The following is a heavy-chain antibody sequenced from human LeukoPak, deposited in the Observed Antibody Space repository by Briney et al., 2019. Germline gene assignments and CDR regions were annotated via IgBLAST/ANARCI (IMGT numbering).Heavy chain of an antibody. Sequence: SETLSLTCTVSGGSINSYYWSWIRQPPGKGLEWIGEINHSGSTNYNPSLKSRVTISVDTSKNQFSLKLSSVTAADTAVYYCARAPGYSSSWYFSGYYYYMDVWGKGTTVTVSS. CDR1: GGSINSYY. V-gene: IGHV4-59*01. CDR2: INHSGST. D-gene: IGHD6-13*01. J-gene: IGHJ6*03. CDR3: ARAPGYSSSWYFSGYYYYMDV.